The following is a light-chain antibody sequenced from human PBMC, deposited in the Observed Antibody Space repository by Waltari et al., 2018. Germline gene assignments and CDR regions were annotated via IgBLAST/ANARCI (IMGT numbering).Light chain of an antibody. J-gene: IGLJ2*01. V-gene: IGLV1-44*01. CDR2: TNN. CDR1: SSNIGRNT. Sequence: QSVLTQPPSASGTPGQRVTISCSGSSSNIGRNTVNWYQQLPGTAPKLLIHTNNQRPSGVPDRFSGSKSGTSASLAISGLQSEDETDYYCAAWDDSLNGAVFGGGTKLTVL. CDR3: AAWDDSLNGAV.